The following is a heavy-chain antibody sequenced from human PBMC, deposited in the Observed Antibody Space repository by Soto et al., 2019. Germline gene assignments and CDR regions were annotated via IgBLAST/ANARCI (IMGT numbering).Heavy chain of an antibody. V-gene: IGHV4-34*01. CDR1: GGSFSGYY. Sequence: SETLSLTCAVYGGSFSGYYWSWIRQPPGKGLEWIGEINHSGSTNYNPSLKSRVTISVGTSKNQFSLKLSSVTAADTAVYYCARGYSSGWFDPWGQGTLVTVSS. CDR3: ARGYSSGWFDP. CDR2: INHSGST. J-gene: IGHJ5*02. D-gene: IGHD5-18*01.